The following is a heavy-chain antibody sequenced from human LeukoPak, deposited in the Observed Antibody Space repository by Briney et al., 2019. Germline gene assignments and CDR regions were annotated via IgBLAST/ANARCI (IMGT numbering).Heavy chain of an antibody. Sequence: ASVKVSCKASGYTLTNYDIHWVRQGTGQGLEWMGWMSPATGDKGFAQKFQGRITLTRDTSITTAYMELRGLRSEDTAVYYCIRRGSFDYWGQGALVTVSS. V-gene: IGHV1-8*01. J-gene: IGHJ4*02. CDR1: GYTLTNYD. D-gene: IGHD1-1*01. CDR3: IRRGSFDY. CDR2: MSPATGDK.